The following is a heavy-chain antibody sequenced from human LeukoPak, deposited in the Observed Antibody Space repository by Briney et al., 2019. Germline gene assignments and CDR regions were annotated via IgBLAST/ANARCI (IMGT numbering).Heavy chain of an antibody. CDR2: INPNSGAT. CDR3: ASGKGSGSLQ. J-gene: IGHJ4*02. V-gene: IGHV1-2*02. D-gene: IGHD1-26*01. CDR1: GYTFNVYF. Sequence: ASVKVSCKASGYTFNVYFMQWVRQAPGQGLEWMGWINPNSGATNYAQKLQGRVTLTLDTSNTAAYMELTSLTPDDTAIYYCASGKGSGSLQWGQGTLVTVSS.